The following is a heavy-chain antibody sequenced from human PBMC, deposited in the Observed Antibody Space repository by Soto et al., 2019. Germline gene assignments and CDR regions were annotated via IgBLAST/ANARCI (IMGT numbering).Heavy chain of an antibody. D-gene: IGHD1-26*01. CDR2: ISYDGSNK. CDR1: GFTFSSYG. V-gene: IGHV3-30*18. Sequence: GGSLRLSCAASGFTFSSYGMHWVRQAPGKGLEWVAVISYDGSNKYYADSVKGRFTISRDNSKNTLYLQMNSLRAEDTAVYYCAKDVVVGATTGLGDYYYYYGMDVWGQGTTVTVSS. CDR3: AKDVVVGATTGLGDYYYYYGMDV. J-gene: IGHJ6*02.